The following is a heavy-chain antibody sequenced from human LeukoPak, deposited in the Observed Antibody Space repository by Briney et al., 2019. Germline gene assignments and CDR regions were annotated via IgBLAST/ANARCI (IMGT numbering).Heavy chain of an antibody. CDR1: GGSISSYY. Sequence: MSSETLSLTCTVSGGSISSYYWSWIRQPPGKGLEWIGYIYTSGSTNYNPSLKSRVTISVDTSKNQFSLKLSSVTAADTAVYYCARHRYYDFWSGSTGWFDYWGQGTLVTVSS. D-gene: IGHD3-3*01. J-gene: IGHJ4*02. CDR2: IYTSGST. V-gene: IGHV4-4*09. CDR3: ARHRYYDFWSGSTGWFDY.